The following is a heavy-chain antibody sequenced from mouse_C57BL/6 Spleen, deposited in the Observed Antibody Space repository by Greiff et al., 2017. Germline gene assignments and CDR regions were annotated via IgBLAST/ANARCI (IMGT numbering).Heavy chain of an antibody. J-gene: IGHJ2*01. CDR3: ARLGIRGNYFDY. CDR1: GYAFSSSW. CDR2: IYPGDGDT. Sequence: QVQLQQSGPELVKPGASVKISCKASGYAFSSSWMNWVKQRPGKGLEGIGRIYPGDGDTNYNGKFKGKATLTADKSSSTAYMQLSSLTSEDSAVYFCARLGIRGNYFDYWGQGTTLTVSS. V-gene: IGHV1-82*01.